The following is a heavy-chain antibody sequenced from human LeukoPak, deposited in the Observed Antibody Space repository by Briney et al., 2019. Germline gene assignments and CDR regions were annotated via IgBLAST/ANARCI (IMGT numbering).Heavy chain of an antibody. Sequence: PGGSLRLSCAASGFTFSSYEMNWDRQAPGKGLEGVSYISSSGSTIYYADSVKGRFTISRDNAKNSLYLQMNSLRAEDTAVYYCARDLGNYADESYYYYMDVWGKGTTVTVSS. D-gene: IGHD4-11*01. V-gene: IGHV3-48*03. CDR1: GFTFSSYE. CDR2: ISSSGSTI. CDR3: ARDLGNYADESYYYYMDV. J-gene: IGHJ6*03.